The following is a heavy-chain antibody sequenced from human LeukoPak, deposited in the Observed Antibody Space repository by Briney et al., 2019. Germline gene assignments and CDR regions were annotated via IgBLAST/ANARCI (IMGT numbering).Heavy chain of an antibody. D-gene: IGHD6-19*01. CDR1: GFTFSSYE. V-gene: IGHV3-48*03. CDR2: ISSSGSTI. J-gene: IGHJ4*02. Sequence: GGSLRLSCAASGFTFSSYEMNWVRQAPGKGLEWVSYISSSGSTIYYADSVKGRFTISRDNAKNSLYLQMNSLRAEDTAVYYCARDIDSSGWPTFDYWGQGTLVTVSS. CDR3: ARDIDSSGWPTFDY.